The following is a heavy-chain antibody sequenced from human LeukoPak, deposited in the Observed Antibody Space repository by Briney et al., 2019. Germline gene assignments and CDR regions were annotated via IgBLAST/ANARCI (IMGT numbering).Heavy chain of an antibody. Sequence: ASVKVSCKASGYTFTGYYLHWVRRAPGQGLEWMGWIHPNSGGTSYAQRFQGRVTMTRDTSISTAYMELSSLRSDDTALYFCARLASVPGWGQGTLVTVSS. CDR2: IHPNSGGT. J-gene: IGHJ1*01. CDR3: ARLASVPG. V-gene: IGHV1-2*02. CDR1: GYTFTGYY. D-gene: IGHD6-19*01.